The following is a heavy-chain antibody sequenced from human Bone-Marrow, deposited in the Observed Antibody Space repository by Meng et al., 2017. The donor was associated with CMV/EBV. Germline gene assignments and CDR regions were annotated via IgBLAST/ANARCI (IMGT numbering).Heavy chain of an antibody. CDR1: GGSFSGYY. CDR3: ARYSGSNAFDI. J-gene: IGHJ3*02. V-gene: IGHV4-34*01. D-gene: IGHD6-6*01. Sequence: SETLSLTCAVYGGSFSGYYWSWIRQPPGKGLEWIGEINHSGSTNYNPSLKSRVTISVDTSKNQFSLKLSSVTAADTAVYYCARYSGSNAFDIWGQGTMVTVSS. CDR2: INHSGST.